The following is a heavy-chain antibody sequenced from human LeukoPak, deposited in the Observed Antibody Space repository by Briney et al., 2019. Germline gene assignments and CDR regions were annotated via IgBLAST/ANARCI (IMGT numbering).Heavy chain of an antibody. CDR1: GFTFSSYS. D-gene: IGHD4/OR15-4a*01. J-gene: IGHJ3*02. CDR2: ISSSSSYI. CDR3: VRDGATYAFDI. V-gene: IGHV3-21*01. Sequence: GGSLRLSCAASGFTFSSYSMNWVRQAPGKGLEWVSSISSSSSYIYYADSVKGRFTISRDNAKNSLYLQMNSLRAEDTAVYYCVRDGATYAFDIWGQGTMVTVSS.